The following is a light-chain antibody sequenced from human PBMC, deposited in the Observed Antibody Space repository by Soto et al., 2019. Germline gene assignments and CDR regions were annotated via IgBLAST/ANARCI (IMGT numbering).Light chain of an antibody. CDR2: DVS. CDR1: SSDVGAYTF. J-gene: IGLJ1*01. CDR3: SSYTSSSTHV. V-gene: IGLV2-14*03. Sequence: QSVLIQPASVSGSPGQSITISCTGTSSDVGAYTFVSWYQQHPDKVPKLMIFDVSRRPSGVSDRFSGSKSGNTASLTISGLQPEDEADYYCSSYTSSSTHVFGSGTKLTVL.